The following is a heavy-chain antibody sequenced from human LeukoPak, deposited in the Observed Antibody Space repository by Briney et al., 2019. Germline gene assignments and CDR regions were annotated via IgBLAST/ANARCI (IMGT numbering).Heavy chain of an antibody. D-gene: IGHD2-2*01. V-gene: IGHV1-2*02. J-gene: IGHJ5*02. CDR3: ASGECSGTSCYWRGKWFDP. CDR1: GYTFTRYY. CDR2: INPNSGST. Sequence: ASVKVSCKASGYTFTRYYMHWVRQAPGQGLEWMGWINPNSGSTNYPHKFQGRVTMTRDTSISTAYLELSRLGSDDTAVYYCASGECSGTSCYWRGKWFDPWGQGTLVTVSS.